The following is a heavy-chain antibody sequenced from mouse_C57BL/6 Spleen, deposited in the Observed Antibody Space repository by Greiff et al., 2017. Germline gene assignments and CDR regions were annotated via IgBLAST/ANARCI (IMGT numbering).Heavy chain of an antibody. Sequence: QVQLKQPGAELVRPGTSVKLSCKASGYTFTSYWMHWVKQRPGQGLEWIGVIDPSDSYTNYNQKFKGKATLTVDTSSSTAYMQLSSLTSEDSAVYYCARWVLDYWGQGTTLTVSS. J-gene: IGHJ2*01. CDR3: ARWVLDY. V-gene: IGHV1-59*01. CDR2: IDPSDSYT. CDR1: GYTFTSYW.